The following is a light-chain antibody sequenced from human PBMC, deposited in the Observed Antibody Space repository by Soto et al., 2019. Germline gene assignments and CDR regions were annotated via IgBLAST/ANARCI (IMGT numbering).Light chain of an antibody. Sequence: DIQMTQSPSSLSASVGDRVTSTCRASQSISSYLNWYQQKPGKAPKVLIYAASNLQSGVPSRFSGSGSGTDFSLTISGLQPEDFATYYCQQSFRGLQITFGPGTRVDMK. CDR3: QQSFRGLQIT. J-gene: IGKJ3*01. V-gene: IGKV1-39*01. CDR2: AAS. CDR1: QSISSY.